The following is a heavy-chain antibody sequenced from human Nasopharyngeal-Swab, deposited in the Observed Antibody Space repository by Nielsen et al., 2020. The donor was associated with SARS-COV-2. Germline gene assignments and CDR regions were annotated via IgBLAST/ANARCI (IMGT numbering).Heavy chain of an antibody. V-gene: IGHV5-51*01. CDR3: ARLVSTTVTTTYFDY. D-gene: IGHD4-17*01. Sequence: GESLKISCKGSGYSFTSYWIGWVRQMPGKGLEWMGIIYPGDSDTRYSPSFQGQVTIPADKSISTAYLQWSSLKASDTAMYYCARLVSTTVTTTYFDYWGQGTLVTVSS. CDR2: IYPGDSDT. CDR1: GYSFTSYW. J-gene: IGHJ4*02.